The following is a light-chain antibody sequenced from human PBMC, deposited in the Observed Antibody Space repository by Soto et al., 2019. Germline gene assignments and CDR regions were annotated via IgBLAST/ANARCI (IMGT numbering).Light chain of an antibody. V-gene: IGKV3-15*01. CDR3: LQYNDWPVYT. Sequence: EVVMTQSPVNLSVSPGERATLSCRASQSVSTHLAWYQQKPGQAPKLLIYAASTRVTGISARFSGSGSGTEFSLIISSLQSEDFGIYYCLQYNDWPVYTFGQGTNVEVK. CDR2: AAS. J-gene: IGKJ2*01. CDR1: QSVSTH.